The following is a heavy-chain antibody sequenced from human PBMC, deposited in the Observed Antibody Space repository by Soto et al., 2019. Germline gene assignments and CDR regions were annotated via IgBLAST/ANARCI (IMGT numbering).Heavy chain of an antibody. CDR2: IKSKTDGGTT. D-gene: IGHD6-13*01. J-gene: IGHJ5*02. CDR1: GFTFSNAW. V-gene: IGHV3-15*01. Sequence: PGKSLRLSCAASGFTFSNAWMSWVRQAPGKGLEWVGRIKSKTDGGTTDYAAPVKGRFTISRDDSKKTLYLQMNSLKTEDTAVYYCTTDLRFYRSSCYDWFDPWGQGTLVTGSS. CDR3: TTDLRFYRSSCYDWFDP.